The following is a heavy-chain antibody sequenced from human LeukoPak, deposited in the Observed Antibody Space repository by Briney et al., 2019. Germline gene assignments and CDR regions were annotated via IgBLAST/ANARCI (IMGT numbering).Heavy chain of an antibody. CDR2: IYYSGST. V-gene: IGHV4-30-4*08. J-gene: IGHJ2*01. CDR1: GGSIISGDSY. D-gene: IGHD3-10*01. CDR3: VRDSGNYFDL. Sequence: SQTLSLTCTVSGGSIISGDSYWTWIRQPPGGGLQWVGYIYYSGSTFYNPSLQSRVAMSIDKSNNRFSLKLNSVTAADTAVYYCVRDSGNYFDLWGHGTLVTVSS.